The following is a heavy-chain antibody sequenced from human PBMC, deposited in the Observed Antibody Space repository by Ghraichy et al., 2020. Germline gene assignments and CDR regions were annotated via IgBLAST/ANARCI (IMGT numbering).Heavy chain of an antibody. D-gene: IGHD3-10*01. Sequence: ASVKVSCKASGYTFTSYGINWVRQAPGQGLEWMGWISAYNGNTNYAQKLQGRVTMTTDTSTSTAYMELRSLRSDDTAVYYCARDHRDYYGSGREYRVVVWFDPWGQGTLVTVSS. V-gene: IGHV1-18*01. CDR2: ISAYNGNT. CDR3: ARDHRDYYGSGREYRVVVWFDP. CDR1: GYTFTSYG. J-gene: IGHJ5*02.